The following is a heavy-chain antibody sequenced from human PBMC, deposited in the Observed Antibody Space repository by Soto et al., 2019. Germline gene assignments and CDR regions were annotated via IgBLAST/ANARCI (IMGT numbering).Heavy chain of an antibody. V-gene: IGHV3-49*04. J-gene: IGHJ4*02. CDR1: GFSFGDHA. Sequence: GGSLRLSCTTSGFSFGDHAMSWVRQAPGKGLEWVGFIRSKTYGGTTEYAASVKGRFTISRDDSNRIAYLHMNSLITEDTAVYYCARDHMFAFESWGQGTLVTVSS. CDR2: IRSKTYGGTT. CDR3: ARDHMFAFES. D-gene: IGHD3-10*02.